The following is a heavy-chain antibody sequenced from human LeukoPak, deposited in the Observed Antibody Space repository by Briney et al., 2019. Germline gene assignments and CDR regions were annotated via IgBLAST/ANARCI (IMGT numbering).Heavy chain of an antibody. CDR3: AKGNYYDSSGYYYWWSTALEYFQH. D-gene: IGHD3-22*01. V-gene: IGHV3-9*01. CDR1: GFTFDDYA. J-gene: IGHJ1*01. CDR2: ISWNSGSI. Sequence: GGSLRLSCAASGFTFDDYAMHWVRQAPGKGLEWVSGISWNSGSIGYADSVKGRFTISRDNAKNSLYLQMNSLRAEDTALYYCAKGNYYDSSGYYYWWSTALEYFQHWGQGTLVTVSS.